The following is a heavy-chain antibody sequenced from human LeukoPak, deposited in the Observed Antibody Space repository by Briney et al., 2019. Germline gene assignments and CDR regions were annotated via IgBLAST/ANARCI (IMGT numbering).Heavy chain of an antibody. D-gene: IGHD6-19*01. CDR3: AAVAGTGDAFDI. V-gene: IGHV4-39*07. CDR2: IYYSGST. Sequence: SETLSLTCTVSGGSISSSSYYWGWIRQPPGKGLEWIGSIYYSGSTYYNPSLKSRVTISVDTSKNQFSLKLSSVTAADTAVYYCAAVAGTGDAFDIWGQGTMVTVSS. CDR1: GGSISSSSYY. J-gene: IGHJ3*02.